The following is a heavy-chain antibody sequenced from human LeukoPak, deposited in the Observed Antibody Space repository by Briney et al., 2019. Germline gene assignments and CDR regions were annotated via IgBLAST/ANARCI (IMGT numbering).Heavy chain of an antibody. Sequence: GESLKISCKGSGYSFSSYWIGWVRQMPGKGLEWMGIIYPGDSDTSYSPSFQGQVTISADKSISTAYLQWSSLKASDTAMYYCARAGRYGSAIAADWGQGTMVTVSS. V-gene: IGHV5-51*01. CDR1: GYSFSSYW. CDR2: IYPGDSDT. CDR3: ARAGRYGSAIAAD. D-gene: IGHD6-25*01. J-gene: IGHJ3*01.